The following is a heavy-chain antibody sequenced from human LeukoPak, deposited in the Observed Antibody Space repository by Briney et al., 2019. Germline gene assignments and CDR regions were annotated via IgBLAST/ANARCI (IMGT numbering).Heavy chain of an antibody. CDR3: AKDQSYGYGSYYYYYGMDV. J-gene: IGHJ6*02. D-gene: IGHD5-18*01. CDR1: GFTFSSYA. V-gene: IGHV3-23*01. Sequence: GGSLRLSCAASGFTFSSYAMSWVRQAPGKGLEWVSAISGSGGSTYYADSVKGRFTISRDNSKNTLYLQMNSLRAEDTAVYYCAKDQSYGYGSYYYYYGMDVWGQGTTVTVSS. CDR2: ISGSGGST.